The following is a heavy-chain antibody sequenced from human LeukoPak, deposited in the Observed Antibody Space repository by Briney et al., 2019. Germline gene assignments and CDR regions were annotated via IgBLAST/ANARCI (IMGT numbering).Heavy chain of an antibody. Sequence: PSETLSLACTVSGGSISSFYWSWIRQPPGKGLEWIGCVSYSGTTNYNPSLRSRVTLSVDTSKNHFSLIVTSLTAADTAVYYCAAAPILRGEGGEHYKYGMDVWGQGTTVIVSS. V-gene: IGHV4-59*12. CDR1: GGSISSFY. CDR3: AAAPILRGEGGEHYKYGMDV. D-gene: IGHD2-2*02. CDR2: VSYSGTT. J-gene: IGHJ6*02.